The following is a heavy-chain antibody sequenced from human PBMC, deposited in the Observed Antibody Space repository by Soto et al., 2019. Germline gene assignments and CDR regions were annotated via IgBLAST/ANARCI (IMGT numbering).Heavy chain of an antibody. CDR3: ARHGGSVSYDFDY. Sequence: PSETLSLTCTVSGGSISSYYWSWIRQPPGKGLEWIGYIYYSGSTNYNPSLKSRVTISVDTSKNQFSLKLSSVTAADTAVYYCARHGGSVSYDFDYWGQGTLVTVSS. CDR2: IYYSGST. J-gene: IGHJ4*02. V-gene: IGHV4-59*08. D-gene: IGHD2-8*01. CDR1: GGSISSYY.